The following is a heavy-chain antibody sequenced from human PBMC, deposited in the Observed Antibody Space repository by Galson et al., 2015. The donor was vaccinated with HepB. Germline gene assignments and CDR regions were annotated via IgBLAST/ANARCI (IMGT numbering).Heavy chain of an antibody. CDR3: ARDRGGRWLHYFDY. CDR1: GFTFSSYA. CDR2: ISYDGSNK. J-gene: IGHJ4*02. V-gene: IGHV3-30*04. D-gene: IGHD5-24*01. Sequence: SLRLSCAASGFTFSSYAMHWVRQAPGKGLEWVAVISYDGSNKYYADSVKGRFTISRDNSKNTLYLQMNSLRAEDTAVYYCARDRGGRWLHYFDYWGQGTLVTVSS.